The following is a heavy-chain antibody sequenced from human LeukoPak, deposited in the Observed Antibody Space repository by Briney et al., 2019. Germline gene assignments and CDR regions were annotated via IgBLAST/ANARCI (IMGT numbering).Heavy chain of an antibody. CDR3: GASITMVRGVTDY. Sequence: GGSLRLSCAASGFTFSNYGMHWVRQAPGKGLEWVAFIRYDGSNKYYADSVKGRFTISRDNAKNSLYLQMNSLRAEDTAVYYCGASITMVRGVTDYWGQGTLVTVSS. V-gene: IGHV3-30*02. CDR1: GFTFSNYG. D-gene: IGHD3-10*01. J-gene: IGHJ4*02. CDR2: IRYDGSNK.